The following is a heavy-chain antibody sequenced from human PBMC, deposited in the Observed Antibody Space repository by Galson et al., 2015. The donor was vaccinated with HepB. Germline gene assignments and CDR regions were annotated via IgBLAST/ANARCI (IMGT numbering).Heavy chain of an antibody. J-gene: IGHJ6*02. Sequence: SLRLSCAASGFTFNTYTMHWVRQAPGKGLEWVAVISYDGSNKYYADSVKGRFTISRDNSKNTLYLQMNSLRAEDTAVYYCARVSRSAVAGTGVYYYYGMDVWGQGTTVTVSS. V-gene: IGHV3-30*04. CDR1: GFTFNTYT. D-gene: IGHD6-19*01. CDR2: ISYDGSNK. CDR3: ARVSRSAVAGTGVYYYYGMDV.